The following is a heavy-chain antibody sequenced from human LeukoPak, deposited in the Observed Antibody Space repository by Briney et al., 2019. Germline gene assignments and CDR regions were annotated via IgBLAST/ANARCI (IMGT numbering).Heavy chain of an antibody. CDR1: GFTFSNYR. V-gene: IGHV3-7*03. CDR3: ARGISHSS. J-gene: IGHJ5*02. Sequence: GGSLRLSCAASGFTFSNYRMNWVRHSPGRGLEWVANIKEDGSEEHYADSVKGRFTISRDNAKSSLHLQMDSLRAEDTAVYFWARGISHSSWAQEPLVTVSS. CDR2: IKEDGSEE. D-gene: IGHD5-18*01.